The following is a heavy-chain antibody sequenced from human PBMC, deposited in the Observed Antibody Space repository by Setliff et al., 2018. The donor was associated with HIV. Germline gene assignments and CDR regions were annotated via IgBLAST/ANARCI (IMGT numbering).Heavy chain of an antibody. J-gene: IGHJ4*02. CDR3: ASPLIMTTVTKDY. D-gene: IGHD4-17*01. V-gene: IGHV3-64*04. Sequence: PVGSLRLSCAASGFSFNTYGMHWVRQAPGKGLDYVSLISDNGGRTYYVESVKGRFTVSRDNAKNSLYLQMNNLRAEDTAMYYCASPLIMTTVTKDYWGQGTLVTVSS. CDR2: ISDNGGRT. CDR1: GFSFNTYG.